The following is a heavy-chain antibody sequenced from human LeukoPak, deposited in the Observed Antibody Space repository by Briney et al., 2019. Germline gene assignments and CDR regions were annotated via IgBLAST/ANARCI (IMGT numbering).Heavy chain of an antibody. V-gene: IGHV3-21*01. J-gene: IGHJ4*02. D-gene: IGHD3-22*01. CDR1: GFTFSTYS. CDR3: AREHFDYYDSSGYYSH. CDR2: ISSSSSYI. Sequence: GGSLRLSCAASGFTFSTYSMNWVRQAPGKGLEWVSSISSSSSYIYYADSVKGRFTISRDNARNSLYLQMNSLRAEDTAVYYCAREHFDYYDSSGYYSHWGQGTLVSVSS.